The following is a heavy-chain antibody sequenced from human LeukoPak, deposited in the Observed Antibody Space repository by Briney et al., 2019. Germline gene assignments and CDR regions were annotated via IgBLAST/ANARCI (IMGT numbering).Heavy chain of an antibody. V-gene: IGHV3-13*05. CDR2: IGTAGGP. CDR1: GFTFSSYD. Sequence: GGSLRLSCAASGFTFSSYDMHWVRQATGKGLEWVSAIGTAGGPYYPGSVKGRFTISRENAKNSLYLQMNSLRAGDTAVYYCARVGLYCSGGSCYSVFDYWGQGTLVTVSS. D-gene: IGHD2-15*01. J-gene: IGHJ4*02. CDR3: ARVGLYCSGGSCYSVFDY.